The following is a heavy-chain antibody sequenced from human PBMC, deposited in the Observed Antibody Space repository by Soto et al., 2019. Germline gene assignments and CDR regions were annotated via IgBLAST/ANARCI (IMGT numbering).Heavy chain of an antibody. J-gene: IGHJ3*02. CDR2: IKQDGSEK. CDR3: AREVITMVRGVIDHDAFDT. D-gene: IGHD3-10*01. Sequence: GGSLRLSCAASGFTFSSYWMSWVRQAPGKGLEWVANIKQDGSEKYYVDSVKGRFTISRDNAKNSLYLQMNSPRAEDTAVYYCAREVITMVRGVIDHDAFDTWGQGTMVTVSS. V-gene: IGHV3-7*01. CDR1: GFTFSSYW.